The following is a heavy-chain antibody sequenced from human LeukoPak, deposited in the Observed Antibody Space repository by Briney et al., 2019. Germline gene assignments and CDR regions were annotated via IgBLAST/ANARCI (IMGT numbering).Heavy chain of an antibody. J-gene: IGHJ6*03. Sequence: PSETLSLTCTVSGGSISSGSYYWGWIRQPAGKGLEWIGRIYTSGSTNYNPSLKSRVTMSVDTSKNQFSLKLSSVTAADTAVYYCRGSGSYYNVMDYYYMDVWGKGTTVTISS. CDR1: GGSISSGSYY. V-gene: IGHV4-61*02. CDR3: RGSGSYYNVMDYYYMDV. D-gene: IGHD3-10*01. CDR2: IYTSGST.